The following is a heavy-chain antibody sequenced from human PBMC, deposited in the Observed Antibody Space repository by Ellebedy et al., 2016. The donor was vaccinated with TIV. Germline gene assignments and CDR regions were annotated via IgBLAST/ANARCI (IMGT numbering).Heavy chain of an antibody. CDR2: ITGSGDST. Sequence: GESLKISXAASGFTFSSYVMNWVRQAPGKGLEWVSAITGSGDSTYYADSVKGRFTISRDNSKNTLYLQMNGLRAEDTAVFYCAKGGYYNLDYWGPGILVTVSS. CDR3: AKGGYYNLDY. V-gene: IGHV3-23*01. CDR1: GFTFSSYV. D-gene: IGHD3-9*01. J-gene: IGHJ4*02.